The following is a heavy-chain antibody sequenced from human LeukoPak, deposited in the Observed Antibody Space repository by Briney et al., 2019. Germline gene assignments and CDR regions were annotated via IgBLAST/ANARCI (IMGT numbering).Heavy chain of an antibody. CDR2: ISYSGST. CDR3: ARRVYSGSYNWYFDL. CDR1: GGSISTSTYY. J-gene: IGHJ2*01. D-gene: IGHD1-26*01. Sequence: SETLSLTCTVSGGSISTSTYYWGWIRQPPGKGLEWIGGISYSGSTYNNPSLKSRVTISVDTSKNQFSLKLSSVTAPDTAVYYCARRVYSGSYNWYFDLWGRGTLVTVSS. V-gene: IGHV4-39*01.